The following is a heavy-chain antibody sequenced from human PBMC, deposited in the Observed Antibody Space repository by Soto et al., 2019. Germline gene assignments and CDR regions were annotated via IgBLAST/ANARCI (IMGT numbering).Heavy chain of an antibody. CDR3: AKALGGDIVVVPAAADYYYGMDV. CDR2: ISGSGGST. D-gene: IGHD2-2*01. CDR1: GFTFSSYA. V-gene: IGHV3-23*01. J-gene: IGHJ6*02. Sequence: PGGSLRLSCAASGFTFSSYAMSWVRQAPGKGLEWVSAISGSGGSTYYADSVKGRFTISRDNSKNTLYLQMNSLRAEDTAVYYCAKALGGDIVVVPAAADYYYGMDVWGQGTTVTAP.